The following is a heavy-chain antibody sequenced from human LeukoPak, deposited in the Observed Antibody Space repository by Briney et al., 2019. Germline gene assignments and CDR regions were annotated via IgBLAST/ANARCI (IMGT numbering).Heavy chain of an antibody. CDR3: ARKDDYGDYYYYGMDV. CDR2: IYYSGNT. J-gene: IGHJ6*02. D-gene: IGHD4-17*01. Sequence: PSETLSLTCTVSGGSISSYYWSWIRQHPGKGLEWIGYIYYSGNTYYNPSLKSRVTISVDTSKNQFSLKLSSVTAADTAVYYCARKDDYGDYYYYGMDVWGQGTTVTVSS. CDR1: GGSISSYY. V-gene: IGHV4-59*12.